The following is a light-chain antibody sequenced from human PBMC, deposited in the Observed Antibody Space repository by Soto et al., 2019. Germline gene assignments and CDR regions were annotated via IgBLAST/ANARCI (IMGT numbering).Light chain of an antibody. V-gene: IGKV1-39*01. CDR1: QFIIGL. Sequence: DIQMTHSPSSLSASVGDRVTISCRLIQFIIGLLNLYQVKQGKAPRLLIYAASYLQSGVPSRFRGSGSGTDFTLAITSLQPEDFATYYCQQSYNTFSWTFGQGTKVDIK. CDR3: QQSYNTFSWT. CDR2: AAS. J-gene: IGKJ1*01.